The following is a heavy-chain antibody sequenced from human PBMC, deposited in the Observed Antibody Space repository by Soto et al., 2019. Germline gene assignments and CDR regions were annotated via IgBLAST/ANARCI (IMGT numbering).Heavy chain of an antibody. CDR3: ARDSVDSSSPGGVFGHFDY. CDR2: ISYDGSNK. D-gene: IGHD6-6*01. V-gene: IGHV3-30-3*01. CDR1: GFTFSSYA. J-gene: IGHJ4*02. Sequence: QVQLVESGGGVVQPGRSLRLSCAASGFTFSSYAMHWVRQAPGKGLEWVAVISYDGSNKYYADSVKGRFTISRDNSKNTLYLQMNSLRAEDTAVYYCARDSVDSSSPGGVFGHFDYWGQGTLVTVSS.